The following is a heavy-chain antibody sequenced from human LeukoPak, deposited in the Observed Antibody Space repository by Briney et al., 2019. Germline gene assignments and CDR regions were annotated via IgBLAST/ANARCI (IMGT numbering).Heavy chain of an antibody. CDR2: IYYSGST. J-gene: IGHJ5*02. Sequence: SETLSLTCAVYGGSFSGYYWSWIRQPPGKGLEWIGYIYYSGSTNYNPSLKSRVTISVDTSKNQFSLKLSSVTAADTAVYYCARGNGYSGWFDPWGQGTLVTVSS. CDR3: ARGNGYSGWFDP. CDR1: GGSFSGYY. V-gene: IGHV4-59*01. D-gene: IGHD5-24*01.